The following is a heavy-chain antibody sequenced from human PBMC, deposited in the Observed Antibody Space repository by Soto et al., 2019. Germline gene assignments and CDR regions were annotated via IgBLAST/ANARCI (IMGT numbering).Heavy chain of an antibody. CDR2: ISGSGDSS. D-gene: IGHD2-8*02. Sequence: PGGSLRLSCAASGFTFSSYAMTWVRQAPGKGLEWVSVISGSGDSSYYADSVKGRFTISRDNSKNTLYLQMNSLRAEDTAIYYCARDPHTLVVSLMYFDYWGQGTLVTVSS. V-gene: IGHV3-23*01. CDR1: GFTFSSYA. J-gene: IGHJ4*02. CDR3: ARDPHTLVVSLMYFDY.